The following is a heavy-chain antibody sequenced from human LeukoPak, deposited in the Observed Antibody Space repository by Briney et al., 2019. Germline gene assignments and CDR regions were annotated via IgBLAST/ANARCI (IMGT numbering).Heavy chain of an antibody. Sequence: PGGSLRLSCAAPGFSFSRNDMHWVRQPTGKRLEWVSRIGSAGDTYNAGSVKGRFTISRGNANNSLYLHMNGLRAGDTAVYYCARSGVVTNSTDFTAYYCIDVWGKGTTVTVSS. CDR3: ARSGVVTNSTDFTAYYCIDV. D-gene: IGHD3-22*01. CDR2: IGSAGDT. J-gene: IGHJ6*03. V-gene: IGHV3-13*01. CDR1: GFSFSRND.